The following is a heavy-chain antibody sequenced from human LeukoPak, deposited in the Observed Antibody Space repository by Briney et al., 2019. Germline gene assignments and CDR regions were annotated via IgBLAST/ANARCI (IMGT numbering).Heavy chain of an antibody. Sequence: PAETLSLTCTVSGASISNYYWSWIRQTPEKGLEWMGHIHSSGGSSYYPSLTSRLTLSINTSRNQLSLKLPSVTAADTAVSFCPTLGSYLDFWGQGALVTVSS. D-gene: IGHD1-26*01. V-gene: IGHV4-4*08. CDR3: PTLGSYLDF. J-gene: IGHJ4*02. CDR2: IHSSGGS. CDR1: GASISNYY.